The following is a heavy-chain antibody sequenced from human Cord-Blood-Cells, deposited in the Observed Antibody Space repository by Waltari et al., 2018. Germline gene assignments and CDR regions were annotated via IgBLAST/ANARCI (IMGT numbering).Heavy chain of an antibody. V-gene: IGHV3-9*01. CDR2: ISWNSGSI. CDR3: AKYSIAAAVDPYYFDY. J-gene: IGHJ4*02. CDR1: GFTFDDYA. D-gene: IGHD6-13*01. Sequence: GGLVQPGRSLRLSCAASGFTFDDYAMHWVRQAPGKGLEWVSGISWNSGSIGYADSVKGRFTISRDNAKNSLYLQMNSLRAEDTALYYCAKYSIAAAVDPYYFDYWGQGTLVTVSS.